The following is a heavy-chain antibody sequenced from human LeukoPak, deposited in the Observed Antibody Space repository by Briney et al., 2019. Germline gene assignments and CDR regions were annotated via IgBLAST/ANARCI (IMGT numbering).Heavy chain of an antibody. CDR1: GGSFSGYY. V-gene: IGHV4-34*01. CDR2: INHSGST. D-gene: IGHD6-19*01. J-gene: IGHJ4*02. Sequence: QTSETLSLTCAVYGGSFSGYYWSWIRQPPGKGLEWIGEINHSGSTNYNPSLKSRVTISVDTSKNQFSLKLSSVTAADTAVYCCARDVITGYSSGSLDYWGQGTLVTVSS. CDR3: ARDVITGYSSGSLDY.